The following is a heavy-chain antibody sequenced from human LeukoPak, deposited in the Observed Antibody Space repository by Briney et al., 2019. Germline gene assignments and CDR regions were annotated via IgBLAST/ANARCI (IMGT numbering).Heavy chain of an antibody. CDR3: ARESGWGLPHAFDF. J-gene: IGHJ3*01. Sequence: GGSLRLSCAASGFIFSDYYMSWIRQAPGKGLEWVTLISYDGSKIYYADSVKGRFTISRDNSKNTLYLQMNSLRAEDTAVYYCARESGWGLPHAFDFWGQGTMVTVSS. CDR1: GFIFSDYY. CDR2: ISYDGSKI. V-gene: IGHV3-30-3*01. D-gene: IGHD3-3*01.